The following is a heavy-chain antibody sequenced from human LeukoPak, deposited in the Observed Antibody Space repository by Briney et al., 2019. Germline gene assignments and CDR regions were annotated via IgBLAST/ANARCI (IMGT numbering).Heavy chain of an antibody. CDR1: GGSISSGDYY. J-gene: IGHJ4*02. V-gene: IGHV4-61*08. Sequence: PSETLSLTCTVSGGSISSGDYYWSWIRQPPGKGLEWIGYIHHTRGATYSPSLRSRLSLSIDTSRNQFSLRLNSVTPADTAVYFCARVRDRYGETDYWGQGALVTVSS. D-gene: IGHD3-10*01. CDR2: IHHTRGA. CDR3: ARVRDRYGETDY.